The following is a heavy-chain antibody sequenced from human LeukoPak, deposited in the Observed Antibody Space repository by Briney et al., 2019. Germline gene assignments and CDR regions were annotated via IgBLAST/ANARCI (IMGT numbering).Heavy chain of an antibody. J-gene: IGHJ6*03. CDR3: AKDGDTMSGTYYYDMDV. CDR2: IRYDGSNK. D-gene: IGHD1-26*01. CDR1: GFTFSNFG. V-gene: IGHV3-30*02. Sequence: PGGSLRLSCAASGFTFSNFGMHWVRQAPGKGLEWVAFIRYDGSNKYYADSVKGRFTISRDNSKNTLYLQMNSLRGEDPAVYYCAKDGDTMSGTYYYDMDVWGKGTTVTIS.